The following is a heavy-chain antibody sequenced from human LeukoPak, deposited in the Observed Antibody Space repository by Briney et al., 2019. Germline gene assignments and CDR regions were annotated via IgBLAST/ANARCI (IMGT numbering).Heavy chain of an antibody. CDR1: GGSFSGYY. D-gene: IGHD2-8*01. Sequence: PSETLSLTCAVSGGSFSGYYWSWIRQPPGKGLEWIGEINHSGSTNYNPSLKSRVTISVDTSKNQFSLKLSSVTAADTAVYYCARHTNVNFSPFDYWGQGALVTVSS. CDR3: ARHTNVNFSPFDY. CDR2: INHSGST. V-gene: IGHV4-34*01. J-gene: IGHJ4*02.